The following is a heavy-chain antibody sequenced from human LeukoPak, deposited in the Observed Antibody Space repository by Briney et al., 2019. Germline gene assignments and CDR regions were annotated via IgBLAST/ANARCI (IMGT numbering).Heavy chain of an antibody. V-gene: IGHV3-7*01. D-gene: IGHD6-13*01. CDR1: GFTFSSYW. CDR2: IKQDGSEK. CDR3: ARERIAAGLGSYYYYYVDV. Sequence: PGGSLRLSCAASGFTFSSYWMSWVRQAPGKGLEWVANIKQDGSEKYYVDSVKGRFTISRDNAKNSLYLQMNSLRAEDTAVYYCARERIAAGLGSYYYYYVDVWGKGTTVTVSS. J-gene: IGHJ6*03.